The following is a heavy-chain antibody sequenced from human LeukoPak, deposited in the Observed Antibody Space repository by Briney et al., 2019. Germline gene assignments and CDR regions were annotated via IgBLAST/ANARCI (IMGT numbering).Heavy chain of an antibody. J-gene: IGHJ4*02. D-gene: IGHD3-22*01. V-gene: IGHV3-48*02. CDR3: ATTDYDSSDLDY. Sequence: SXRLSXXXXXXXXXXYSMNWVRQAPGKGLEWVSYISSSSSTIYYADSVKGRFTISRDNAKNSLYLQMNSLRDEDTAVYYCATTDYDSSDLDYWGQGTLVTVSS. CDR1: XXXXXXYS. CDR2: ISSSSSTI.